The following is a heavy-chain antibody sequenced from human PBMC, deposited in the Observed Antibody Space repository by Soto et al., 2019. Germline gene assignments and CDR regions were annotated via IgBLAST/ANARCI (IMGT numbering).Heavy chain of an antibody. Sequence: EVQLLESGGGLVQPGGSLRLSCAASGFTFSSYAMSWVRQAPGKGLEWVSAISGSGGSTYYADSVKGRFTISRDNSKNTLYLQMNSLRAEDTAVYYCATRGGVSGGYHIYNGMDVWGQGTTVTVSS. D-gene: IGHD3-22*01. CDR3: ATRGGVSGGYHIYNGMDV. CDR1: GFTFSSYA. V-gene: IGHV3-23*01. CDR2: ISGSGGST. J-gene: IGHJ6*02.